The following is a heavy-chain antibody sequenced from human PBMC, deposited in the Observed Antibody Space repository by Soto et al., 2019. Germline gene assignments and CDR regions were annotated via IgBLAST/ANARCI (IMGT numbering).Heavy chain of an antibody. V-gene: IGHV3-11*01. CDR2: ISGSGSII. Sequence: QVRLVESGGGLVRPGGSQRLSCTASGFTFSDNYMSWIRQAPGKGLEWSSYISGSGSIIDYADSVKGRFTISRYDAKSSRFLQMNNLRAEDTAVYYFARVGLAAADFDHWGQGNLVTVSS. D-gene: IGHD6-13*01. CDR3: ARVGLAAADFDH. CDR1: GFTFSDNY. J-gene: IGHJ4*02.